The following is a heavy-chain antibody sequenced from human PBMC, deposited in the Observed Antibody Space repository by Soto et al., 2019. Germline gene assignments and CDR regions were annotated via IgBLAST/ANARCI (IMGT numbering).Heavy chain of an antibody. J-gene: IGHJ5*02. CDR2: IYTSGYT. D-gene: IGHD6-19*01. CDR3: ERETGAGTDNWFDP. V-gene: IGHV4-4*07. Sequence: SETMSLTCTVSGGSISTYYWNWIRQPAGKRLEWLGRIYTSGYTKYNPSLKSRVTMSLDTYKRQFSLKLSSVTAADTAVYYCERETGAGTDNWFDPWGQGILVTVSP. CDR1: GGSISTYY.